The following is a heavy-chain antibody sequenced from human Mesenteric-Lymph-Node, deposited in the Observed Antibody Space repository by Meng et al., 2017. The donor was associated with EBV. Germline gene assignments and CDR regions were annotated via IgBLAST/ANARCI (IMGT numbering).Heavy chain of an antibody. D-gene: IGHD3-10*01. CDR3: AKVDGSGRSNWFDP. CDR2: IYHSGST. CDR1: GGSISSYNW. Sequence: QVQLKERGPGLVKPSGTRSLTCAVSGGSISSYNWWSWVRQPPGKGLEWIGEIYHSGSTNNNPSLRSRVTISVDKSKNQFSLRLSSVTAADTAVYYCAKVDGSGRSNWFDPWGQGTLVTVSS. V-gene: IGHV4-4*02. J-gene: IGHJ5*02.